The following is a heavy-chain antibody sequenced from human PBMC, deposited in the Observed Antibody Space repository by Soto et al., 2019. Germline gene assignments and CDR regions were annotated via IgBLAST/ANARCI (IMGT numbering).Heavy chain of an antibody. CDR3: ARERWRYYYDSSGYRVPYYGMDV. J-gene: IGHJ6*02. CDR2: IIPIFGTA. D-gene: IGHD3-22*01. V-gene: IGHV1-69*06. CDR1: GYTFTGYY. Sequence: ASVKVSCKASGYTFTGYYMHWVRQAPGQGLEWMGGIIPIFGTANYAQKFQGRVTITAEKSTSTAYMELSSLRSEDTAVYYCARERWRYYYDSSGYRVPYYGMDVWRQGTTVTVSS.